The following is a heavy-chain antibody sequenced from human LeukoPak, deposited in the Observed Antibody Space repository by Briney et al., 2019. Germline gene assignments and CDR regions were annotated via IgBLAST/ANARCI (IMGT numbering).Heavy chain of an antibody. V-gene: IGHV3-30*18. CDR2: ISYDGSNK. J-gene: IGHJ4*02. CDR3: AKDGCSSTSCFDY. Sequence: GGSLRLSCAASGFSFSSYGMHWVRQAPGQGLEWVAVISYDGSNKYYADSVKGRFTISRDNSKNTLYLQMNSLRAEDTAVYYCAKDGCSSTSCFDYWGQGTLVTVSS. CDR1: GFSFSSYG. D-gene: IGHD2-2*01.